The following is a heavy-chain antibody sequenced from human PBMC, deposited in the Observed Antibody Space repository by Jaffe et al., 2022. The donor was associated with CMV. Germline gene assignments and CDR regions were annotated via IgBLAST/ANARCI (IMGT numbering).Heavy chain of an antibody. CDR2: IVPTVDTT. D-gene: IGHD5-12*01. CDR3: ARETRHGYNHFDY. Sequence: QMQLVQSGAEVRKPGSSVKVSCKASRGTFSTYDLSWVRQAPGQGLEWMGGIVPTVDTTNYAQKFQGRLTITADESTSTAYMELSSLRSEDTAVYYCARETRHGYNHFDYWGQGTLVTVSS. V-gene: IGHV1-69*01. J-gene: IGHJ4*02. CDR1: RGTFSTYD.